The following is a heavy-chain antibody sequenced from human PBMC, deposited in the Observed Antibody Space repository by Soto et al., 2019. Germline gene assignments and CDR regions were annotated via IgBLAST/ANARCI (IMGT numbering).Heavy chain of an antibody. CDR3: ARMATFGSLNWFDP. J-gene: IGHJ5*02. Sequence: GASVKVSCKASGYSFPNNDVSWVRQATGQGLEWMGWMNPGSGDTGYAQKFQGRVTMTRDISIATAYLELSSLRSADTAIYYCARMATFGSLNWFDPWGQGTLVTASS. V-gene: IGHV1-8*01. CDR2: MNPGSGDT. D-gene: IGHD3-16*01. CDR1: GYSFPNND.